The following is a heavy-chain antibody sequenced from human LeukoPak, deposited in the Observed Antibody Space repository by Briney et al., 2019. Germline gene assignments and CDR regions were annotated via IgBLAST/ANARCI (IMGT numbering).Heavy chain of an antibody. CDR2: IYYSGST. Sequence: KPSETPSPTRTVSGGSIISSTYYWGWIRPPPRKGLEWIGSIYYSGSTYYNPSLKSRVTISVDTSKNQFSLKLSSVTAADTAVYYCARQSIAARRAFDIWGQGTMVTVSS. V-gene: IGHV4-39*01. D-gene: IGHD6-6*01. CDR3: ARQSIAARRAFDI. J-gene: IGHJ3*02. CDR1: GGSIISSTYY.